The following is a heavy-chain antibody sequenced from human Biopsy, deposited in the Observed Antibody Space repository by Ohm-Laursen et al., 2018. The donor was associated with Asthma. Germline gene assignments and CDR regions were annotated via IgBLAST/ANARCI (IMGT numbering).Heavy chain of an antibody. CDR2: IYSGGTS. J-gene: IGHJ4*02. D-gene: IGHD6-19*01. CDR3: ARGDSSGWSHYYFDY. CDR1: GFAVSRDH. V-gene: IGHV3-53*01. Sequence: SLRLSCIASGFAVSRDHMFWVRQAPGKGLEWVSVIYSGGTSHTADSVRGWFTISRDYSKNTLYLQMHSLRAEDTAVYYCARGDSSGWSHYYFDYWGQGTLVTVSS.